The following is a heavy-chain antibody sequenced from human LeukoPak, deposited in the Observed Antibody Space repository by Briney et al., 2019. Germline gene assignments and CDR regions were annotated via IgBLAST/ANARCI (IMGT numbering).Heavy chain of an antibody. CDR2: IYTSGST. CDR3: ARDGLRIAAAGSNDAFDI. D-gene: IGHD6-13*01. J-gene: IGHJ3*02. V-gene: IGHV4-61*02. CDR1: GGSISSGSYY. Sequence: SQTLSLTCTVSGGSISSGSYYWNWIRQPAGRGLEWIGRIYTSGSTNYNPSLKSRVTMSVDTSKNQFSLKLSSVTAADTAVYYCARDGLRIAAAGSNDAFDIWGQGTMVTVSS.